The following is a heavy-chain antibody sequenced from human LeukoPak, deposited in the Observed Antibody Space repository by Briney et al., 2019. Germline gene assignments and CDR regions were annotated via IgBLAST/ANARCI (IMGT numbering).Heavy chain of an antibody. V-gene: IGHV5-51*01. CDR2: IYPGDSDT. D-gene: IGHD3-10*01. CDR3: ATKFYGSGSYLRY. J-gene: IGHJ4*02. CDR1: GSSFTNYW. Sequence: GESLKISCKGSGSSFTNYWIGWVRQMPGKGLEWMGIIYPGDSDTRYSPSFQGQVTISADKSISTAYLQWSSLKASDTAMYYCATKFYGSGSYLRYWGQGTLVTVSS.